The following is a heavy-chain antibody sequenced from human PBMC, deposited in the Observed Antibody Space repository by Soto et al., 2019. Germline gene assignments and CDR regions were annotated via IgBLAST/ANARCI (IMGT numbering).Heavy chain of an antibody. J-gene: IGHJ4*02. CDR1: GFTFSSYW. CDR3: AVTVAGPTAIGY. CDR2: INSDGSST. D-gene: IGHD6-19*01. V-gene: IGHV3-74*01. Sequence: EVQLVESGGGLVQPGGSLRLSCAASGFTFSSYWMHWLRQAPGKGLVWVSRINSDGSSTSYADSVKGRFNSSRDNAKITLYLQMLSLRAADTAVYSWAVTVAGPTAIGYWGQGTLVTVSS.